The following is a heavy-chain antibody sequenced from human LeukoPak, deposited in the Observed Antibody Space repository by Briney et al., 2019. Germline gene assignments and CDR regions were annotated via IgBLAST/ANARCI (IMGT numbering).Heavy chain of an antibody. Sequence: PGASLRLSCAASGCTFSSYAMSGVRQAPGKGLEWVSAISGSGGSTYYADSVKGRFTISRDNSKNTLYLQMNSLRAEDTAVYYRAKVQSITMIVVATLDYWGQGTLVTVSS. CDR2: ISGSGGST. CDR3: AKVQSITMIVVATLDY. D-gene: IGHD3-22*01. J-gene: IGHJ4*02. V-gene: IGHV3-23*01. CDR1: GCTFSSYA.